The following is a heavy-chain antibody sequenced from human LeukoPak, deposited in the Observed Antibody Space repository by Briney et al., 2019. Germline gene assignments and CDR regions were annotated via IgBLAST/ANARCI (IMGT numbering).Heavy chain of an antibody. CDR3: ANCPETEWSYYYYYGMDV. CDR2: ITTTNDTI. Sequence: PGGSLRLSCAASRFIFSNYIMTWVRQVPGKGLELVSHITTTNDTICSAGSVEGRVTISRDRTKTSLYLQMNSLRAEDTAVYYCANCPETEWSYYYYYGMDVWGQGTTVTVSS. J-gene: IGHJ6*02. V-gene: IGHV3-48*01. CDR1: RFIFSNYI. D-gene: IGHD3-3*01.